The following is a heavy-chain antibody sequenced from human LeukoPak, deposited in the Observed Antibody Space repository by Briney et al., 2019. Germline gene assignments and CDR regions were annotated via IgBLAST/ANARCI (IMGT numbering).Heavy chain of an antibody. CDR2: IVGSGGST. CDR3: SKWGDYDVLTGYYDSDF. CDR1: GFTFSNYA. D-gene: IGHD3-9*01. V-gene: IGHV3-23*01. Sequence: GGSLRLSCAASGFTFSNYAMSWVRQAPGKGLEWVSAIVGSGGSTYYADSVKGRFSISGDNSKNTLFLQMNSLRVEDTALYYCSKWGDYDVLTGYYDSDFWGQGTLVTVSS. J-gene: IGHJ4*02.